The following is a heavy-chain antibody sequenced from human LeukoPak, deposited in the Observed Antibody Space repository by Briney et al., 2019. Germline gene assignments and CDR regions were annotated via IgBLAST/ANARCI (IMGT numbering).Heavy chain of an antibody. CDR2: ISGTT. CDR3: AKLAGATSGTDY. J-gene: IGHJ4*02. V-gene: IGHV3-23*01. D-gene: IGHD1-26*01. CDR1: GFTFSTYA. Sequence: PGGSLRLSCAASGFTFSTYAMSWVRQAPGKGLEWVSTISGTTYYADSVKGRFTIYRDNSKNTLYLQMDGLRVEDTAVYYCAKLAGATSGTDYWGQGTLVSVSS.